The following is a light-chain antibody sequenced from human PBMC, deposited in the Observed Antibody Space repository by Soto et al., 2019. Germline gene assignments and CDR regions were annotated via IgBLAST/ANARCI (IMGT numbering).Light chain of an antibody. CDR1: QSVSSSY. CDR2: GAS. Sequence: ELGLTQSPATLSLSPGERATLSCRAFQSVSSSYLAWYQQKPGQAPRLLIYGASSRATGIPDRFSGSGSGTDFALTISSLQSEDFAVYYCQQYNNWPPITFGQGTRLEIK. CDR3: QQYNNWPPIT. V-gene: IGKV3-20*01. J-gene: IGKJ5*01.